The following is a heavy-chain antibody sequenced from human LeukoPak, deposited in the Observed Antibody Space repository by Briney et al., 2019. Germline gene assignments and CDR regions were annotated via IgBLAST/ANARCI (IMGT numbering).Heavy chain of an antibody. J-gene: IGHJ6*03. D-gene: IGHD5-12*01. Sequence: SETLSLTCTVSGGSISSGSYYWSWIRQPAGKGLEWIGRIYTSGSTNYNPSLKSRVTISVDTSKNQFSLKLSSVTAADTAVYYCARGVGRVATIFYYYYYMDVWGKGTTVTVSS. CDR1: GGSISSGSYY. CDR3: ARGVGRVATIFYYYYYMDV. CDR2: IYTSGST. V-gene: IGHV4-61*02.